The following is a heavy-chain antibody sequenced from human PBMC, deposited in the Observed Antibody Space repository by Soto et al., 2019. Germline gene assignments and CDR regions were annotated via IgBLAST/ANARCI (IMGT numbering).Heavy chain of an antibody. D-gene: IGHD6-19*01. V-gene: IGHV1-3*01. CDR1: GYTFTSYA. CDR2: INAGNGNT. Sequence: ASVKVSCKASGYTFTSYAMHWVRQAPGQRLEWMGWINAGNGNTKYSQKFQGRVTITRDTSASTAYMELSSLRSEDTAVYYCASRTGGWHYFDYWGQGTLVTVSS. J-gene: IGHJ4*02. CDR3: ASRTGGWHYFDY.